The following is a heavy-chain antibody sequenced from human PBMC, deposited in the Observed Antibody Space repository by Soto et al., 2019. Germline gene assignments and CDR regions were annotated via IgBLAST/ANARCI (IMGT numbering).Heavy chain of an antibody. CDR1: GGSNSSGGYF. D-gene: IGHD2-21*02. V-gene: IGHV4-31*03. CDR2: IYYSGSA. Sequence: QVQLQESGPGLVKPSQTLSLTCSVSGGSNSSGGYFWSWIRQPPGKGLEWIGYIYYSGSAYYNPSLKSGHTMSVDTSKNHFSQRLNSVTAADTAVYCCARGFGGYSAFRYYYHGMDVWGQGTTVAVSS. CDR3: ARGFGGYSAFRYYYHGMDV. J-gene: IGHJ6*02.